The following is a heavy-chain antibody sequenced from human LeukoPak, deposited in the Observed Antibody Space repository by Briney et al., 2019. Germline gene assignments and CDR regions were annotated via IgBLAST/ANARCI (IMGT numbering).Heavy chain of an antibody. CDR3: ARDISSSWYYYGMDV. D-gene: IGHD6-13*01. CDR2: IYSGGST. CDR1: GFTVSSNY. Sequence: GGSLRLSCAASGFTVSSNYMSWVRQAPGKGLEWVSVIYSGGSTYYADSVKGRFTISRDNSKNTLYLQMNSLRAEDTAVYYCARDISSSWYYYGMDVRGQGTTVTVSS. V-gene: IGHV3-53*01. J-gene: IGHJ6*02.